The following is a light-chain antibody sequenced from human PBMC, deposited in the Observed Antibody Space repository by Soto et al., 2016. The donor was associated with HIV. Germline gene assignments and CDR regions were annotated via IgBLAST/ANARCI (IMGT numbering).Light chain of an antibody. CDR2: KVS. CDR3: MQGTHWPWT. J-gene: IGKJ1*01. CDR1: QSLVDSDGNTY. Sequence: DVVMTQSPLFLPVTLGQPASISCRSSQSLVDSDGNTYLNWFQQRPGQSPRRLIYKVSDRDSGVPDRFSGSGSGSDFTLKINRVEAEDVALYYCMQGTHWPWTFGQRDHGWKSN. V-gene: IGKV2-30*01.